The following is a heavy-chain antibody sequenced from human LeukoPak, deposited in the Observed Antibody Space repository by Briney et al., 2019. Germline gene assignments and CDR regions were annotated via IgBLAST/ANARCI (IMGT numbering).Heavy chain of an antibody. Sequence: ASVTVSFKASGYTFTGYYMHWVRQAPGQGLEWMGWINPNSGGANYAQKFQGRVTMTRDTSISTAYMELSRLRSDDTAVYYCARARSVYYMDVWGKGTTVTVSS. V-gene: IGHV1-2*02. CDR3: ARARSVYYMDV. J-gene: IGHJ6*03. D-gene: IGHD3-3*01. CDR1: GYTFTGYY. CDR2: INPNSGGA.